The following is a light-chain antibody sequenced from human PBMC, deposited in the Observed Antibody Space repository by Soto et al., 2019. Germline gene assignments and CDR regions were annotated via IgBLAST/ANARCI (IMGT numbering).Light chain of an antibody. Sequence: EIVMTQSPATLSVSPGERATLSCRASQSVSYNVAWYQQKPGQAPRLLIYGASTRATGIPARFSGSGSGTEFTLTISSLQSEDFAVYYCQQYDNWPPWTFGQGTKVEIK. CDR3: QQYDNWPPWT. CDR2: GAS. CDR1: QSVSYN. V-gene: IGKV3-15*01. J-gene: IGKJ1*01.